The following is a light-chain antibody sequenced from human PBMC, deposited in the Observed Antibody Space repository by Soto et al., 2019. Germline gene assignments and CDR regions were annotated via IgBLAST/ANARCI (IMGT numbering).Light chain of an antibody. V-gene: IGKV3-15*01. CDR3: QQYGTSPWT. J-gene: IGKJ1*01. Sequence: EIVMTQSPATLSVSPGDRAALSCRASQSISLNLAWYQQKPGQAPRLLIYGAFTKATGIPARFSGSGSGTEFTLTISRLEPEDFAVYYCQQYGTSPWTFGQGTKVDIK. CDR1: QSISLN. CDR2: GAF.